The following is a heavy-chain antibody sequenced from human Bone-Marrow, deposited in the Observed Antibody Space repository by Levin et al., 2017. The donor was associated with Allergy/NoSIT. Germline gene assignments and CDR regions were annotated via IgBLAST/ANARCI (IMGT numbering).Heavy chain of an antibody. CDR1: GYNFYTFW. J-gene: IGHJ4*02. V-gene: IGHV5-51*01. CDR3: ARLRPDDYDYWSGYYGTSLFDY. CDR2: IYPSDSDS. D-gene: IGHD3-3*01. Sequence: GGSLRLSCKVSGYNFYTFWIGWVRQKPGKGLEWMGIIYPSDSDSRYNPSFQGHVTFSVDKATSTASLRWNSLTTSDSAMYFCARLRPDDYDYWSGYYGTSLFDYWGQGTQVTVSS.